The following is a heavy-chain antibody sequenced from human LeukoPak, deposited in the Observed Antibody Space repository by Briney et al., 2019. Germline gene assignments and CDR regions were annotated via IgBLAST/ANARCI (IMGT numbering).Heavy chain of an antibody. CDR2: IYHSGST. V-gene: IGHV4-30-2*01. J-gene: IGHJ3*02. D-gene: IGHD3-10*01. CDR1: GGSISSGGYS. CDR3: AGYGSGSYPQDAFDI. Sequence: SETLSLTCAVSGGSISSGGYSWSWIRQPPGKGLEWIGYIYHSGSTYYNPSLKSRVTISVDRSKSQFSLKLSSVTAADTAVYYCAGYGSGSYPQDAFDIWGQGTMVTVSS.